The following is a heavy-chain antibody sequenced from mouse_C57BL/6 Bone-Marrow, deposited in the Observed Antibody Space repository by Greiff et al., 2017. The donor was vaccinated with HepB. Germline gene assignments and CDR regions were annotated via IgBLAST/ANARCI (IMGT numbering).Heavy chain of an antibody. Sequence: VKLQESGAELARPGASVKLSCKASGYTFTSYGISWVKQRTGQGLEWIGEIYPRSGNTYYNEKFKGKATLTADKSSSTAYMELRSLTSEDSAVYFCAYSSGYGVDYWGQGTSVTVSS. D-gene: IGHD3-2*02. CDR2: IYPRSGNT. J-gene: IGHJ4*01. CDR3: AYSSGYGVDY. CDR1: GYTFTSYG. V-gene: IGHV1-81*01.